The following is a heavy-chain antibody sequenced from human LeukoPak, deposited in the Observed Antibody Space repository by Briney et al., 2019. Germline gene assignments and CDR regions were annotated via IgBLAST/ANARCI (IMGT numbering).Heavy chain of an antibody. CDR3: AKVAVAGAFDY. J-gene: IGHJ4*02. D-gene: IGHD6-19*01. V-gene: IGHV3-23*01. CDR2: ISGSGGST. CDR1: GGSIRSYY. Sequence: ETLSLTCTVSGGSIRSYYWSWVRQAPGKGLEWVSAISGSGGSTYYADSVKGRFTISRDNSKNTLYLQMNSLRAEDTAVYYCAKVAVAGAFDYWGQGTLVTVSS.